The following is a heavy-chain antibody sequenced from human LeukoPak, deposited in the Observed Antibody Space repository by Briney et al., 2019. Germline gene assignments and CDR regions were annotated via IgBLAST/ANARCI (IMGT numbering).Heavy chain of an antibody. Sequence: PSQTLSLTCTVSGGSISSGGYYWSWIRQHPGKGLGWIGYIYYSGSTYYNPSLKSRVTISVDTSKNQFSLKLSSVTAADTAVYYCARDTGVTTDVGAAFDIWGQGTMVTVSS. CDR3: ARDTGVTTDVGAAFDI. V-gene: IGHV4-31*03. D-gene: IGHD4-17*01. J-gene: IGHJ3*02. CDR2: IYYSGST. CDR1: GGSISSGGYY.